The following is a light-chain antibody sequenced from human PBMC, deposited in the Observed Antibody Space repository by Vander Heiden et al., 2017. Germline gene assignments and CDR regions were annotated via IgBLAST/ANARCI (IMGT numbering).Light chain of an antibody. CDR2: QDS. V-gene: IGLV3-1*01. Sequence: SYELTQPPSVSVSPGQTASITCSGDKLGDKYACWYQQKPGQSSVLVMYQDSKRPSGIPERFAGSNSGNTATLTISGTQAMDEADYYCQAWDSSTANVFGTGTKVTVL. CDR1: KLGDKY. CDR3: QAWDSSTANV. J-gene: IGLJ1*01.